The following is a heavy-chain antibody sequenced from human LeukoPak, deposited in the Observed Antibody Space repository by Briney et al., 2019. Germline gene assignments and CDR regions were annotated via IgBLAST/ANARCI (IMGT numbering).Heavy chain of an antibody. J-gene: IGHJ3*02. CDR2: IYPGDCDT. CDR3: ARRGSRELLRGAFDI. D-gene: IGHD1-26*01. Sequence: GESLKISCKGSGYIFTSYWIGWVRQMPGKGLEWRGIIYPGDCDTRYSPSFQGQVTISPDKSTSTAYLQWSSLKASDTAMYYCARRGSRELLRGAFDIWGQGTMVTVSS. CDR1: GYIFTSYW. V-gene: IGHV5-51*01.